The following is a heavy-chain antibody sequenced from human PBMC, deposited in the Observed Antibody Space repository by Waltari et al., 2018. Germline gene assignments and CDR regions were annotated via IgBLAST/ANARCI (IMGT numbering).Heavy chain of an antibody. CDR1: GFTFSSYW. CDR2: INGDGSGT. D-gene: IGHD3-10*01. V-gene: IGHV3-7*01. J-gene: IGHJ4*02. CDR3: ARDLRSGKD. Sequence: EVQLVESGGGLVQPGGSLRLSCAASGFTFSSYWMSWVRQTAGRGLEWVGNINGDGSGTFYADSLKDRFIISRDNAKDSLFLQMNSLRVDDTGVYYCARDLRSGKDWGQGTLVTVSS.